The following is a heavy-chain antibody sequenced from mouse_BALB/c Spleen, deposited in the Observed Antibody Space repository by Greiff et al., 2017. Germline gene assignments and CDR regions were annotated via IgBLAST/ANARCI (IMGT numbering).Heavy chain of an antibody. V-gene: IGHV1S81*02. Sequence: QVQLQQSGAELVKPGASVKLSCKASGYTFTSYYMYWVKQRPGQGLEWIGEINPSNGGTNFNEKFKSKATLTVDKSSSTAYMQLSSLTSEDSAVYYCTRTPHYYGSSWGYFDVWGAGTTVTVSS. D-gene: IGHD1-1*01. J-gene: IGHJ1*01. CDR3: TRTPHYYGSSWGYFDV. CDR2: INPSNGGT. CDR1: GYTFTSYY.